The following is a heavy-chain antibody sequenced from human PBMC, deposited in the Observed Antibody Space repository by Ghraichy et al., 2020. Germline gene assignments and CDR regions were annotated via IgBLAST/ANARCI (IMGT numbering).Heavy chain of an antibody. V-gene: IGHV3-11*06. CDR1: GFTFSDYY. CDR3: VRGQQLTF. J-gene: IGHJ4*02. Sequence: GGSLRLSCAASGFTFSDYYMHWVRQAPGKGLEWVSYISSRSSSSNYADSVKGRFTIYRDNAEDSLHLQMNSLRAEDTAVYYCVRGQQLTFWGQGTLVTVSS. D-gene: IGHD6-13*01. CDR2: ISSRSSSS.